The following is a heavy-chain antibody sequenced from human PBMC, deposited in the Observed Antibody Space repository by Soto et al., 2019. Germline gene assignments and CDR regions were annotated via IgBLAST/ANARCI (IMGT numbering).Heavy chain of an antibody. D-gene: IGHD2-8*02. Sequence: GGSLRLSCTASGFTFGDYAMSWFRQAPGKGLEWVGFIRSKVYGGTAVYAAAVKDRFTISRDDPKNIDYLQLNSLKNEDTGVYYCARDTGTVLVPDAIEEAFLSSWGQGT. V-gene: IGHV3-49*03. J-gene: IGHJ4*02. CDR3: ARDTGTVLVPDAIEEAFLSS. CDR2: IRSKVYGGTA. CDR1: GFTFGDYA.